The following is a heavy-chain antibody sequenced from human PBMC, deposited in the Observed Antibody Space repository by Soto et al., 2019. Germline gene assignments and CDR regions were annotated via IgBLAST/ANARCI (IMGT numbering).Heavy chain of an antibody. CDR1: GGSISSGGYY. J-gene: IGHJ5*02. CDR2: IYYSGST. Sequence: QAQLQESGPGLVKPSQTLSLTCTVSGGSISSGGYYWSWIRQHPGKGLEWIGYIYYSGSTYYNPSLKSRVTISVDTSKNQFSLKLSSVTAADTAVYYCARGNDIVVVPAAIPFDPWGQGTLVTVSS. D-gene: IGHD2-2*01. V-gene: IGHV4-31*03. CDR3: ARGNDIVVVPAAIPFDP.